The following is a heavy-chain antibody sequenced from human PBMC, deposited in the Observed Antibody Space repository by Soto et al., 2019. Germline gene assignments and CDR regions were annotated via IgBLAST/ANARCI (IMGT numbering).Heavy chain of an antibody. Sequence: GWSLRLSCAASGFTVSSNYMSWVRQAPGKGLEWVSVIYSGGSTYYADSVKGRFTISRDNSKNTLYLQMNSLRAEDTAVYYCARELWVCSGGGCYSNWFDPWGQGTMVTVSS. CDR2: IYSGGST. J-gene: IGHJ5*02. CDR3: ARELWVCSGGGCYSNWFDP. V-gene: IGHV3-53*01. D-gene: IGHD2-15*01. CDR1: GFTVSSNY.